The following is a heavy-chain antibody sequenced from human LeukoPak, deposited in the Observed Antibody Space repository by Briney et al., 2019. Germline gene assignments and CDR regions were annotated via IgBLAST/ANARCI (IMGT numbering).Heavy chain of an antibody. CDR1: GGSISSGGYY. CDR2: IYSSGST. Sequence: SETLSLTCIVSGGSISSGGYYWRWIRQHPGKGLEWIGYIYSSGSTNYNPSLKSRVIISLDTSKNQFSLKLSSVTAADTAVYYCAKKLGYGWFDPWGQGALVTVSS. D-gene: IGHD3-16*01. CDR3: AKKLGYGWFDP. V-gene: IGHV4-61*08. J-gene: IGHJ5*02.